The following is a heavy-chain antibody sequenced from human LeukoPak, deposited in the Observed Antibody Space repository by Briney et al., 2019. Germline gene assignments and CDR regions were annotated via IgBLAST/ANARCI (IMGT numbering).Heavy chain of an antibody. V-gene: IGHV1-18*01. CDR3: ARDWVYSSSWYPYHFDY. CDR2: ISAYNGNT. J-gene: IGHJ4*02. Sequence: ASVKVSCKASGYTFTSYDINWVRQAPGQGLEWMGWISAYNGNTNYAQKLQGRVTMTTDTSTSTAYMELRSLRSDDTAVYYCARDWVYSSSWYPYHFDYWGQGTLVTVSS. D-gene: IGHD6-13*01. CDR1: GYTFTSYD.